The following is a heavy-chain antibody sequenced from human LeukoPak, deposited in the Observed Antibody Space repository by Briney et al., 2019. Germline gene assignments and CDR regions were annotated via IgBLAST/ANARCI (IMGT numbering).Heavy chain of an antibody. CDR2: IKQDASEK. V-gene: IGHV3-7*01. J-gene: IGHJ4*02. CDR1: GFTFSNYS. CDR3: ARDRTVTTGIDY. D-gene: IGHD4-17*01. Sequence: GGSLRLSCAASGFTFSNYSMNWVRQAPGKGLEWVANIKQDASEKYYADSVKGRFTISRDNAKNSLYLQMNSLRAEDTAVYYCARDRTVTTGIDYWGQGTLVAVSS.